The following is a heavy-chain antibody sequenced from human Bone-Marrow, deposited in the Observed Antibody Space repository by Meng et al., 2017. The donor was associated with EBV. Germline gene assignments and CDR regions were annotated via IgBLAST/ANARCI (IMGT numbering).Heavy chain of an antibody. CDR2: TYFSGNT. V-gene: IGHV4-39*07. CDR3: ARDRQWFFDL. J-gene: IGHJ2*01. Sequence: QLQLQESGPGLVKPSETVSLTCTVSGGSMSNTNDYWGWIRQPPGRGLEWIGRTYFSGNTYYNASLGSRVTMALDTSKNQLSLKLNSVTAADTAVYFCARDRQWFFDLWGRGTLGTVSS. CDR1: GGSMSNTNDY.